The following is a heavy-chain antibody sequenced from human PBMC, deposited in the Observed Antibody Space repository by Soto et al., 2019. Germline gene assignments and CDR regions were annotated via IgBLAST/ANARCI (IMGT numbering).Heavy chain of an antibody. CDR2: ISSSSSTI. CDR1: GFTFSSYS. Sequence: EVQLVESGGGLVQPGGSLRLSCAASGFTFSSYSMNWVRQAPGKGLEWVSYISSSSSTIYYADSVKGRFTISRDNAKNSLYLQMNSLTDEDTAVYYCARDSIRIAARPNYYYGMDVWGQGTTVTVSS. D-gene: IGHD6-6*01. V-gene: IGHV3-48*02. CDR3: ARDSIRIAARPNYYYGMDV. J-gene: IGHJ6*02.